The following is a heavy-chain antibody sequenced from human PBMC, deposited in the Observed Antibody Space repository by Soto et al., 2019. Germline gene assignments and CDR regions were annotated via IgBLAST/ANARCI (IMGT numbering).Heavy chain of an antibody. CDR3: AREPHGSGSYSPFSGYYYYMDV. CDR1: GFTVSSNY. V-gene: IGHV3-66*01. J-gene: IGHJ6*03. D-gene: IGHD3-10*01. CDR2: IYSGGST. Sequence: GGSLRLSCAASGFTVSSNYMSWVRQAPGKGLEWVSVIYSGGSTYYADSVKGRFTISRDNSKNTLYLQMSSLRAEDTAVYYCAREPHGSGSYSPFSGYYYYMDVWGKGTTVTVSS.